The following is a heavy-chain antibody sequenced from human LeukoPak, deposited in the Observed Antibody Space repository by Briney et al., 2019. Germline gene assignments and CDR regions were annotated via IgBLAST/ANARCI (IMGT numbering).Heavy chain of an antibody. J-gene: IGHJ6*03. V-gene: IGHV4-39*01. CDR1: GGSISSSSYY. Sequence: PSETLSLTCTVSGGSISSSSYYWGWIRQPPGKGLEWIGNIYYSGSTYYNSSLKSRLTISVDTSKNQFSLKLSSVTAADTAVYYCASVRRGFGDLSKYYSYYYMDVWGKGTTVTISS. CDR2: IYYSGST. D-gene: IGHD3-10*01. CDR3: ASVRRGFGDLSKYYSYYYMDV.